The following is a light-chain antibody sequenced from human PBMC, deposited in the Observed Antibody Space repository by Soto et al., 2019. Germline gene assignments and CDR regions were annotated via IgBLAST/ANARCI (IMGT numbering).Light chain of an antibody. J-gene: IGKJ1*01. CDR2: DVS. CDR3: QQYTNWPPWT. CDR1: QGVSSN. V-gene: IGKV3-15*01. Sequence: EILMTQSPATLAVSPGERATLSCRASQGVSSNLAWYQQKPGQAPRLLIYDVSTRASDIPARFSGSGSGTEFTLTISSLQSEDFAVYYCQQYTNWPPWTFGQGTKVEIK.